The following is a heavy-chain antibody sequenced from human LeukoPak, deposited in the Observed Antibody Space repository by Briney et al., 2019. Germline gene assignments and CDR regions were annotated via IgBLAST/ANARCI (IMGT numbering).Heavy chain of an antibody. V-gene: IGHV4-61*02. Sequence: SETLSLTCTVSGGSISSGSYSWSWIRQPAGKGLEWIGRISSSGSTNYNPSIKSRATISVDTSKKQFSLKLSSVTAADTAVYYCAREKIAYYDGSGRGWFDPWGQGTLVTVSP. J-gene: IGHJ5*02. D-gene: IGHD3-22*01. CDR3: AREKIAYYDGSGRGWFDP. CDR2: ISSSGST. CDR1: GGSISSGSYS.